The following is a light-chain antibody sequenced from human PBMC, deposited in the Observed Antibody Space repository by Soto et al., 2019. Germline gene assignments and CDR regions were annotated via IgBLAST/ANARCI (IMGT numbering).Light chain of an antibody. J-gene: IGKJ4*01. CDR3: QQYDNLPLT. CDR1: QDISNY. V-gene: IGKV1-33*01. Sequence: DIQMTQSPSSLSASVGDRVTITCHASQDISNYLNWYQQKPGKAPKLLIYDASNLETGVPSRFSGRRSGTDVTFTISSLQPEDIATYYCQQYDNLPLTFGGVTKVEIK. CDR2: DAS.